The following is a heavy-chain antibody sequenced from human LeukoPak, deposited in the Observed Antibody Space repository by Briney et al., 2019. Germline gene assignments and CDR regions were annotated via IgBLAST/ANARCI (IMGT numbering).Heavy chain of an antibody. V-gene: IGHV4-4*09. D-gene: IGHD5-24*01. CDR1: GGSISSYY. CDR2: IYTSGST. CDR3: ARHIVENSSYYYYYYMDV. Sequence: SETLSLTCTVSGGSISSYYWSWIRQPPGKGLEWIGYIYTSGSTNYNPSLKSRVTISVDTSKNQFSLKLSSVTAADTAVYYCARHIVENSSYYYYYYMDVWGKGTTVTVSS. J-gene: IGHJ6*03.